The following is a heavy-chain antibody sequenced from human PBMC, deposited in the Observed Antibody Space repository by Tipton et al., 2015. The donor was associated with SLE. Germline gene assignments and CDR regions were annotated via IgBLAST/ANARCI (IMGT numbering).Heavy chain of an antibody. CDR3: ARVRDYYGMDV. V-gene: IGHV4-34*01. CDR1: GGSFSGYY. CDR2: INHSGST. J-gene: IGHJ6*02. Sequence: TLSLTCAVYGGSFSGYYWSWIRQPPGKGLEWIGEINHSGSTNYNPSLKSRVTISVDTSKNQSSLKLSSVTAADTAVYYCARVRDYYGMDVWGQGTTVTVSS. D-gene: IGHD4-17*01.